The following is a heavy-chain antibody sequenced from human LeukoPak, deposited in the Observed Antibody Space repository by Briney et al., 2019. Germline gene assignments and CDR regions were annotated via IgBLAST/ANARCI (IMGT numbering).Heavy chain of an antibody. Sequence: GTLSLTCAVSDGSISNSNWWSWVRQAPGKGLEWVSAISGSGGSTYYADSVKGRFTISRDNSKNTLYLQMNSLRAEDTAVYYCAKTMVRGAFDYWGQGTLVTVSS. D-gene: IGHD3-10*01. CDR3: AKTMVRGAFDY. J-gene: IGHJ4*02. V-gene: IGHV3-23*01. CDR1: DGSISNSN. CDR2: ISGSGGST.